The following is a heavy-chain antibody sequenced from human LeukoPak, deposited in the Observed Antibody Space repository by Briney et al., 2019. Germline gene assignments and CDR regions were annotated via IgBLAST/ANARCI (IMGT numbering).Heavy chain of an antibody. J-gene: IGHJ5*02. CDR2: IYHSGGT. D-gene: IGHD3-10*01. V-gene: IGHV4-59*08. CDR3: TRYGPKVRGPIVDS. CDR1: GGSISGYY. Sequence: SETLSLTCTVSGGSISGYYWSWIRQPPGKGLEWIGYIYHSGGTNYNPSLRSRVTISVDTSKSQFALKLSSVTAADTAVYYCTRYGPKVRGPIVDSWGQGILVTVSS.